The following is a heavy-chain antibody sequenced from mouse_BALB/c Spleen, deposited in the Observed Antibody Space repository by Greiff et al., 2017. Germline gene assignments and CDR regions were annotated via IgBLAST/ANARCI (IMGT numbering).Heavy chain of an antibody. Sequence: QVQLKESGAELVRPGASVTLSCKASGYTFTDYEMHWVKQTPVHGLEWIGAIDPETGGTAYNQKFKGKATLTADKSSSTAYMELRSLTSEDSAVYYCTRGAYYGSWFAYWGQGTLVTVSA. V-gene: IGHV1-15*01. J-gene: IGHJ3*01. D-gene: IGHD1-2*01. CDR2: IDPETGGT. CDR3: TRGAYYGSWFAY. CDR1: GYTFTDYE.